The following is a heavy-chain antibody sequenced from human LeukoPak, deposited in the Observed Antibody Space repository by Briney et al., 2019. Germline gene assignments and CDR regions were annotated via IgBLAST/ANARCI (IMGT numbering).Heavy chain of an antibody. J-gene: IGHJ3*02. D-gene: IGHD3/OR15-3a*01. CDR2: IYTSGST. CDR1: GVSISSGSYY. CDR3: ARESLDAFDI. Sequence: SSETLSLTCTVSGVSISSGSYYWRWIRQPAGKGLEWIGRIYTSGSTNYNPSLKSRVTISVDTSKNQFSLKLSSVTAADTAVYYCARESLDAFDIWGQGTMVTVSS. V-gene: IGHV4-61*02.